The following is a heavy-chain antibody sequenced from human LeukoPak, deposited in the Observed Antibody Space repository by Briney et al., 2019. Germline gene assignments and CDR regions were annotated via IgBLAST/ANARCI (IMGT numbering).Heavy chain of an antibody. D-gene: IGHD1-26*01. J-gene: IGHJ5*02. V-gene: IGHV4-39*01. CDR1: GGSVSGGSYY. Sequence: SETLSLTCTVSGGSVSGGSYYWGWNRQPPGKGLVWIGSIYYTGTSYQNPSLKSRVTISVDTSKNQFSLKLSSVTAADTAVYYCARHGGELSGFDPWGQGTLVTVSS. CDR3: ARHGGELSGFDP. CDR2: IYYTGTS.